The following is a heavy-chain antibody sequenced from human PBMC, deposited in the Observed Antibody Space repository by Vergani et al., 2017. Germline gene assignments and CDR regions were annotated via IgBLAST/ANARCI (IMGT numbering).Heavy chain of an antibody. CDR1: GFTFSSYG. CDR3: AKETTVVTCYYYYGMDV. CDR2: IRYDGSNK. J-gene: IGHJ6*02. D-gene: IGHD4-23*01. Sequence: QVQLVESGGGVVQPGGSLRLSCAASGFTFSSYGMHWVRQAPGKGLEWVAFIRYDGSNKYYADSVKGRFTISRDNSKNTLYLQMNSLRAVDTAVYYCAKETTVVTCYYYYGMDVWGQGTTVTVSS. V-gene: IGHV3-30*02.